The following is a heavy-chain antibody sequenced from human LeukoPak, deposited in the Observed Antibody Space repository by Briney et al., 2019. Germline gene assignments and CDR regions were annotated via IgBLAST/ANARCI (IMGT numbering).Heavy chain of an antibody. Sequence: ASVKVSCKASGYTFTGYYMHWVRQAPGQGLEWMGWINPNSGGTNYAQKFQGRVTMTRDTSISTAYMELSRLRSEDTAVYYCARGSQLVDAFDIWGQGTMVTVSS. V-gene: IGHV1-2*02. CDR1: GYTFTGYY. D-gene: IGHD6-13*01. CDR2: INPNSGGT. CDR3: ARGSQLVDAFDI. J-gene: IGHJ3*02.